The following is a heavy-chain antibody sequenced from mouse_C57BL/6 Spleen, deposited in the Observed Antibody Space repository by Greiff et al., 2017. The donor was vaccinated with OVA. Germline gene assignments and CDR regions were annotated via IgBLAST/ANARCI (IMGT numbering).Heavy chain of an antibody. D-gene: IGHD2-3*01. CDR3: ASYDGYYGFDY. V-gene: IGHV1-82*01. J-gene: IGHJ2*01. CDR2: IYPGDGDT. Sequence: QVQLQQSGPELVKPGASVKISCKASGYAFSSSWMNWVKQRPGKGLEWIGRIYPGDGDTNYNGKFKDKATLTVDKSSSTAYMQLSSLTSEDSAVYYCASYDGYYGFDYWGQGTTLTVSS. CDR1: GYAFSSSW.